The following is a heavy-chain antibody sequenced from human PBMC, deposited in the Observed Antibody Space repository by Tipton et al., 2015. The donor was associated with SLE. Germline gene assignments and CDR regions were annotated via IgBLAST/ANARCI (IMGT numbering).Heavy chain of an antibody. D-gene: IGHD6-13*01. V-gene: IGHV4-31*03. Sequence: TLSLTCTVSGASISSGGSYWSWIRHHPGKGLEWIGYIYYRGITHYNPSLKSRVTISGDTSGNQLSLKLSSVTAADTAVYYCARGWYSRNWEWWFDPWGQGTLVTVSS. CDR3: ARGWYSRNWEWWFDP. CDR2: IYYRGIT. CDR1: GASISSGGSY. J-gene: IGHJ5*02.